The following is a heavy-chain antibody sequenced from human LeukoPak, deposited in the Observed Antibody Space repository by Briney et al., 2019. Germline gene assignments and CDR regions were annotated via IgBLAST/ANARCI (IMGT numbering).Heavy chain of an antibody. D-gene: IGHD3-22*01. V-gene: IGHV4-39*07. J-gene: IGHJ3*02. CDR1: GGSISSSSYY. CDR2: IYYSGST. CDR3: ARGEAPTYYYDSSGSWSAFDI. Sequence: PSETLSLTCTVSGGSISSSSYYWGWIRQPPGKGLEWIGSIYYSGSTYYNPSLKSRVTISVDTSKNQFSLKLSSVTAADTAVYYCARGEAPTYYYDSSGSWSAFDIWGQGTMVTVSS.